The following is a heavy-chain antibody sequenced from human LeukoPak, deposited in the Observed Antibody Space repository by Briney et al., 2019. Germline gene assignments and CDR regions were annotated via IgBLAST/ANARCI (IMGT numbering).Heavy chain of an antibody. V-gene: IGHV4-30-4*08. CDR2: IYYSGST. CDR3: ARGDLYSSSWYN. D-gene: IGHD6-13*01. Sequence: SQTLSLTCTVSGGSISSGDNYWSWIRQPPGKGLEWIGYIYYSGSTYYNPSLKSRVTISVDTSKDQFSLKLSSMSAADTAVYYCARGDLYSSSWYNWGQGTLVTVSS. CDR1: GGSISSGDNY. J-gene: IGHJ4*02.